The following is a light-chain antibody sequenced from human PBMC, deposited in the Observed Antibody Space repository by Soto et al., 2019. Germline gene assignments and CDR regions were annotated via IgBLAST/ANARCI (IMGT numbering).Light chain of an antibody. CDR1: QSVSSN. J-gene: IGKJ2*01. CDR3: QQYNNWPQGA. V-gene: IGKV3-15*01. CDR2: GAS. Sequence: EIVMTQSPATLSVSPGERATLSCRARQSVSSNLAWYQQKPGQAPRLLIYGASTRATGIPARFSGSGSVTEFTLTISSLQSEDFAVYYWQQYNNWPQGAFGQGTKLEIK.